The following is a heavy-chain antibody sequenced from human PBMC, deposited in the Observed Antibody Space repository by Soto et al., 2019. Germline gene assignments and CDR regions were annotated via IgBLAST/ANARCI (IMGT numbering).Heavy chain of an antibody. D-gene: IGHD3-3*01. V-gene: IGHV1-46*01. J-gene: IGHJ6*02. CDR2: INPSGGST. CDR1: GYTFTSYY. CDR3: ARDKSFWSGYQNYYYYGMDV. Sequence: ASVKVSCKASGYTFTSYYMHWVRQAPGQGLEWMGIINPSGGSTSYAQKFQGRVTMTRDTSTSTVYMELSSLRSEDTAVYYCARDKSFWSGYQNYYYYGMDVWGQGTTVTVSS.